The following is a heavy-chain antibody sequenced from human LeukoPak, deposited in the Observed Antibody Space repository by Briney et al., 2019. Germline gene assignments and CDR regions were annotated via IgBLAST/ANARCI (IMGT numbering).Heavy chain of an antibody. J-gene: IGHJ6*03. Sequence: KPSETLSLTCTVSGGSISSSSYYGGWIRQPPGKVLEWIGSIYYSGSTYYNPSLKSRVTISVDTSKNQLSLKLSSETAADTAVYYCARLPRITMVRGVYYYYYYMDVWGKGTTVTVSS. CDR3: ARLPRITMVRGVYYYYYYMDV. CDR1: GGSISSSSYY. V-gene: IGHV4-39*01. D-gene: IGHD3-10*01. CDR2: IYYSGST.